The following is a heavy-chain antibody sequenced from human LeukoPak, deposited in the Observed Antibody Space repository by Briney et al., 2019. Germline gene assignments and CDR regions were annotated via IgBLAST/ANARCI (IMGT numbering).Heavy chain of an antibody. CDR1: GGSISSYY. CDR3: ARDSTSGDWFDP. J-gene: IGHJ5*02. V-gene: IGHV4-59*12. D-gene: IGHD5/OR15-5a*01. Sequence: SETLSLTCTVSGGSISSYYWSWIRQPPGKGLEWIGYVYHTGSTNYNPSLKSRVSISLDTSKNQFSLKLSSVTAADTAVYYCARDSTSGDWFDPWGQGTLVTVSS. CDR2: VYHTGST.